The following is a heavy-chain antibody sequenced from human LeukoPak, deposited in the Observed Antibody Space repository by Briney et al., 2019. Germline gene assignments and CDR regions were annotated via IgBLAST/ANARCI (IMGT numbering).Heavy chain of an antibody. Sequence: PGGSLRLSCAASGFTFSSYSMNWVRQAPGKGLEWVSYISSSSSTIYYADSVKGRFTISRDNAKNSLYLQMNSLRAEDTALYYCAKGSYSSDMTDAFDIWGQGTMVTVSS. CDR1: GFTFSSYS. D-gene: IGHD6-13*01. V-gene: IGHV3-48*04. J-gene: IGHJ3*02. CDR3: AKGSYSSDMTDAFDI. CDR2: ISSSSSTI.